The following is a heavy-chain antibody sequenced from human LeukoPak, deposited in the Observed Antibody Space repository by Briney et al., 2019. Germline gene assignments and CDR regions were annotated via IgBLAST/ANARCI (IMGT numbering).Heavy chain of an antibody. CDR2: ISGYNGNT. Sequence: ASVKVSCKASVYTFTDYYLHWVRQAPGQGLEWMGWISGYNGNTNYAQNLQGRVTMTTDTSTSTAYMELRSLRSDDTAVYYCARDPRITGAPGIDYWGQGTLVTVSS. CDR1: VYTFTDYY. J-gene: IGHJ4*02. V-gene: IGHV1-18*04. CDR3: ARDPRITGAPGIDY. D-gene: IGHD1-20*01.